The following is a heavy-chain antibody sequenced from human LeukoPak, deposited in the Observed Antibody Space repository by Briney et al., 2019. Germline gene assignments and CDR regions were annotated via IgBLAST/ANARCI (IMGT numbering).Heavy chain of an antibody. V-gene: IGHV1-69*04. J-gene: IGHJ4*02. CDR1: GGTFSSYA. CDR3: ARDSTIFGVVIRY. D-gene: IGHD3-3*01. CDR2: IIPILGIA. Sequence: ASVKVSCKASGGTFSSYAISWVRQAPGQGLEWMGRIIPILGIANYAQKFQGRVTITADKSPSTAYMELSSLRSEDTAVYYCARDSTIFGVVIRYWGQGTLVTVSS.